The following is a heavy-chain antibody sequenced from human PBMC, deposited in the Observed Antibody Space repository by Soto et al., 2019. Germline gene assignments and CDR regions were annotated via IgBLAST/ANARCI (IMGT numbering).Heavy chain of an antibody. J-gene: IGHJ4*02. V-gene: IGHV2-5*02. Sequence: QITLNESGPTLVKPTQTLTLTCTFSGFSLTTSGVGVGWIRQSPGKAPEWLALIYWDDDKRYSPSLKSRLTFTKDTSKNQVVQTMANVDRVDTATYYCAHRVLRTVFGLVTATAIYFDFWGQGTPVAVCS. CDR2: IYWDDDK. CDR1: GFSLTTSGVG. D-gene: IGHD3-3*01. CDR3: AHRVLRTVFGLVTATAIYFDF.